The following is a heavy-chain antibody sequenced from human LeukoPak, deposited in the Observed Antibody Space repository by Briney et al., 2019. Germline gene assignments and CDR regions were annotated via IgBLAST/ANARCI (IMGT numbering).Heavy chain of an antibody. CDR2: ISYDGSNK. D-gene: IGHD5-18*01. CDR1: GFTFSSYG. CDR3: ARCYGPYYYYGMDV. Sequence: GGSLRLSCAASGFTFSSYGMHWVRQAPGKGLEWVAVISYDGSNKYYADSVKGRFTISRDNSKSTLYLQMNSLRAEDTAVYYCARCYGPYYYYGMDVWGQGTTVTVSS. J-gene: IGHJ6*02. V-gene: IGHV3-30*03.